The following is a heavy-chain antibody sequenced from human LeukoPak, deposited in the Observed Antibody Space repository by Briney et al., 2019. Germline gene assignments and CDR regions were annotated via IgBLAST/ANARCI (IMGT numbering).Heavy chain of an antibody. Sequence: SETLSLTCTVSGGSISSYYWSWIRQPPGKGLEWIGYIYYSGSTNYNPSLKSRVTISVDTSKSQFSLKLSSVTAADTAVYYCASLSVDIVATNDYWGQGTLVTVSS. J-gene: IGHJ4*02. D-gene: IGHD5-12*01. CDR2: IYYSGST. CDR1: GGSISSYY. CDR3: ASLSVDIVATNDY. V-gene: IGHV4-59*01.